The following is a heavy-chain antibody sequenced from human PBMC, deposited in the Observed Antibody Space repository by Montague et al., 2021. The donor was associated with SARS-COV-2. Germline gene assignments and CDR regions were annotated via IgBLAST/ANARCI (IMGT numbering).Heavy chain of an antibody. D-gene: IGHD5-18*01. J-gene: IGHJ4*02. CDR2: INHSGST. Sequence: SETLSLTCTVSGDSIRSGTYYWNWVRQPAGKGLEWIGEINHSGSTNYNPSLKSRVTISVDTSKKQFSLRLNSVTAADTAVYYCARGGGYSYGALDYWGQGTLVTVSS. CDR1: GDSIRSGTYY. CDR3: ARGGGYSYGALDY. V-gene: IGHV4-61*10.